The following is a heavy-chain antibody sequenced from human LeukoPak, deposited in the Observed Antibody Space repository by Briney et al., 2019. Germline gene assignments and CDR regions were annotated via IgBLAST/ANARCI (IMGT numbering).Heavy chain of an antibody. V-gene: IGHV3-48*02. D-gene: IGHD3/OR15-3a*01. CDR1: GFTFSSYS. J-gene: IGHJ4*02. CDR3: ARDGLGFDY. CDR2: TTSSGGTI. Sequence: GGSLRLSCAAFGFTFSSYSMNWVRQAPGKGLEWPSYTTSSGGTIYYADSVKGRFTISRDNAKNSLYLQMNSLRDEDTAVYYCARDGLGFDYWGQGTLVTVSS.